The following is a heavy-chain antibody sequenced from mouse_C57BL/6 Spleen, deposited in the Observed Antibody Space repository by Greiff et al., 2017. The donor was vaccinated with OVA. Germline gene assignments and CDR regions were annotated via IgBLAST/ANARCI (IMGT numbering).Heavy chain of an antibody. CDR3: AEVTTNWYFDV. V-gene: IGHV1-64*01. Sequence: LVESGAELVKPGASVKLSCKASGYTFTSYWMHWVKQRPGQGLEWIGMIHPNSGSTNYNEKFKSKATLTVDKSSSTAYMQLSSLTSEDSAVYYCAEVTTNWYFDVWGTGTTVTVSS. CDR1: GYTFTSYW. D-gene: IGHD2-2*01. J-gene: IGHJ1*03. CDR2: IHPNSGST.